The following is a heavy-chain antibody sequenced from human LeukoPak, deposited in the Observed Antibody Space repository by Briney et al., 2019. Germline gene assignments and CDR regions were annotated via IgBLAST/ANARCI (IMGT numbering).Heavy chain of an antibody. CDR1: GFTFSYV. CDR3: AKDRSMVRGKGMDV. D-gene: IGHD3-10*01. Sequence: GGSLRLSCAASGFTFSYVWMSWVRQAPGKGPEWVSAISGSGGSTYYADSVKGRFTISRDNSKNTLYLQMNSLRAEDTAVYYCAKDRSMVRGKGMDVWGKGTTVTVSS. J-gene: IGHJ6*04. CDR2: ISGSGGST. V-gene: IGHV3-23*01.